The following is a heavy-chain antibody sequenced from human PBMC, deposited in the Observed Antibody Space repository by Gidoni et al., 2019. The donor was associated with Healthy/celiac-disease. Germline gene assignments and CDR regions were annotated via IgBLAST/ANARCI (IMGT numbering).Heavy chain of an antibody. J-gene: IGHJ2*01. CDR3: ARLDGDYYGSGKGWYFDL. V-gene: IGHV3-74*01. Sequence: EVQLVESGGGLVQPGGSLRLSCPASGSTFSSYWMHWVRQVPGKGLVWVARINSDGSSTSYADSVKGRFTISRDNAKNTLYLQMNSLRAEDTAVYYCARLDGDYYGSGKGWYFDLWGRGTLVTVSS. CDR1: GSTFSSYW. CDR2: INSDGSST. D-gene: IGHD3-10*01.